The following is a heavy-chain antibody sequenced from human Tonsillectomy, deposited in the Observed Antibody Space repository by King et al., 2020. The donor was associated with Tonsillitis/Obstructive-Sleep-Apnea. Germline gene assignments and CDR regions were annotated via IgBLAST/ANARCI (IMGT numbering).Heavy chain of an antibody. V-gene: IGHV3-66*01. CDR1: GFTVSANY. CDR3: AGEVGVYYYYMDV. CDR2: IYRGDAT. J-gene: IGHJ6*03. D-gene: IGHD2-15*01. Sequence: VQLVESGGGLVQPGGSLRLSCAASGFTVSANYFSWVRQAPGKGLEWLSVIYRGDATYYAASVKGRFTISRDNSKNTVYLQMNSQRVEDTAVYYCAGEVGVYYYYMDVWGKGTPVTVSS.